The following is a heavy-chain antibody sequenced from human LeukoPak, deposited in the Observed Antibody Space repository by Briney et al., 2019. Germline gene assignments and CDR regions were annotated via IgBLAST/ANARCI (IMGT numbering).Heavy chain of an antibody. CDR2: ISAYNGNT. CDR3: ASGLRFLEWFKDYYYMDV. Sequence: GASVKVSCKASGYTFTSYGISWVRQAPGQGLEWMGWISAYNGNTNYAQKLQGRVTMTTDTSTSTAYMELSSLRSEDTAVYYCASGLRFLEWFKDYYYMDVWGKGTTVTVSS. V-gene: IGHV1-18*01. J-gene: IGHJ6*03. CDR1: GYTFTSYG. D-gene: IGHD3-3*01.